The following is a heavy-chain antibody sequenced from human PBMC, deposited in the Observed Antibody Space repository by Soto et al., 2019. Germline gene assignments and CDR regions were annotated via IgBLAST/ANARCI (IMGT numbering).Heavy chain of an antibody. J-gene: IGHJ4*02. D-gene: IGHD1-26*01. Sequence: QVHLQESGPGLVKPSETLSLTCAISGGSTSSGDWWTWVRQPPGEGLEWIGEIHRDGVTNYNSSLKSRLTISLDQSRNQFSLSLTSVTAADAAVYFCAGRPEIHPRWGQGILVPVSS. CDR3: AGRPEIHPR. CDR1: GGSTSSGDW. V-gene: IGHV4-4*02. CDR2: IHRDGVT.